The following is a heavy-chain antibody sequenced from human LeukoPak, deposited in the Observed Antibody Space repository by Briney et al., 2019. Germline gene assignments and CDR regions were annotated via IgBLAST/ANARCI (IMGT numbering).Heavy chain of an antibody. J-gene: IGHJ4*02. CDR2: IDKSGRT. CDR1: GGSISSYY. D-gene: IGHD4-17*01. CDR3: AREYGDFDY. Sequence: PSETLSLTCTVSGGSISSYYWSWIRQPAGKGLEWIGRIDKSGRTNYNPTLKSRVTMSVDTSKNQFSLKLNSMTAADTAVYYCAREYGDFDYWGQGTLVTFSS. V-gene: IGHV4-4*07.